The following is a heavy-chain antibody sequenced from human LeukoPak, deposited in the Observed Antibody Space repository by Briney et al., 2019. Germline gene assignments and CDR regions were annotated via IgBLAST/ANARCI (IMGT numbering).Heavy chain of an antibody. CDR3: AGGDYYCSSGFYPRAFDN. Sequence: SVKVSCKASGYTFTGYYMHWVRQAPGQGLEWMGWINPNSGGTNYAQKFQGRATMTRDTSISTAYMELSRLRSDDTAVYYCAGGDYYCSSGFYPRAFDNWGQRTKVNGFS. V-gene: IGHV1-2*02. CDR1: GYTFTGYY. D-gene: IGHD3-22*01. J-gene: IGHJ3*02. CDR2: INPNSGGT.